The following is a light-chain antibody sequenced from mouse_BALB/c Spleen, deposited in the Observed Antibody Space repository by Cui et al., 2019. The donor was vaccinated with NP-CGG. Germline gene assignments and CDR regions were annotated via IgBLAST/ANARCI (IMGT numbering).Light chain of an antibody. CDR3: ALWYSNHWV. V-gene: IGLV1*01. CDR1: TGAITTSNY. CDR2: GTN. Sequence: QAVWPQESALTTSPGETVTLTCRSSTGAITTSNYANWVQEKPDHLFTGLIGGTNNRAPGVPARFSGSLIGDKAALTITGAQTEDEAIYFCALWYSNHWVFGGGTKLTVL. J-gene: IGLJ1*01.